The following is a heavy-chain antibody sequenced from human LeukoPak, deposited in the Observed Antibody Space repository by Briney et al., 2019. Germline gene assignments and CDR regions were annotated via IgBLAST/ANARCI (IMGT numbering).Heavy chain of an antibody. CDR1: GLSLNSYA. V-gene: IGHV3-23*01. J-gene: IGHJ4*01. D-gene: IGHD1-26*01. CDR3: AKAPVTSCRGAFCYY. Sequence: GGSLRLSCTASGLSLNSYAMSWVRQVPGKGLEWVSASSSSDDGKWYAESVRGRFTISRDTSKNTVYLQMNSLRVEDAGVYYCAKAPVTSCRGAFCYYWGHGTLVTVSS. CDR2: SSSSDDGK.